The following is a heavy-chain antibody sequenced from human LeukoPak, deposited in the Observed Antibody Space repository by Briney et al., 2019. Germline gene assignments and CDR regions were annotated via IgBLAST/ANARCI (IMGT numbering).Heavy chain of an antibody. Sequence: GASVKVSCKASGYTFTSYDINWVRQAPGQELEWMGWMNPNSGNTGYAQKFQGRVTMTRNTSISTAYMELSSLRSEDTAVYYCAREGHNGGDLDVWGQGTTVTVSS. J-gene: IGHJ6*02. CDR3: AREGHNGGDLDV. CDR2: MNPNSGNT. V-gene: IGHV1-8*01. D-gene: IGHD2-21*02. CDR1: GYTFTSYD.